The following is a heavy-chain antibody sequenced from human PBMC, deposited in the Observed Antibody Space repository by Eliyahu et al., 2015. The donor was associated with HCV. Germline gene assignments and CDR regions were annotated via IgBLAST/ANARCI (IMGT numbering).Heavy chain of an antibody. D-gene: IGHD6-19*01. CDR2: FFIVGA. Sequence: QLQLQESGPGLVKPSETLSLTCTVSGGSIRSTDYYWGWIRQPPGKRRRWGWGVFFIVGAHFLPSLKSRVTISVDTSKNQFSLKVTSVSAADTAVYYCARDSLAVAGTIDYWGQGTLVTVSS. CDR3: ARDSLAVAGTIDY. J-gene: IGHJ4*02. V-gene: IGHV4-39*07. CDR1: GGSIRSTDYY.